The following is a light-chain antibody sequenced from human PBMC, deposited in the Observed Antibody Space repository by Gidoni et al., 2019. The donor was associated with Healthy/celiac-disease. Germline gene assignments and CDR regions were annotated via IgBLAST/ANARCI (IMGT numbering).Light chain of an antibody. J-gene: IGLJ2*01. CDR2: GNS. CDR3: QSYDSSLSGVV. CDR1: SSNIGAGYD. Sequence: QSVLTQPPSLSGSPVQRLTIPCTGSSSNIGAGYDVHWYQQHPGTAPKLLIYGNSNRPTGVPDRFSSSKSGTSASLANTGLQAGDEGDYCCQSYDSSLSGVVFGGGTKLTVL. V-gene: IGLV1-40*01.